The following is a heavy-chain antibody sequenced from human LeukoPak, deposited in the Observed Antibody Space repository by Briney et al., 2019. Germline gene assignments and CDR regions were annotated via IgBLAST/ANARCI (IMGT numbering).Heavy chain of an antibody. Sequence: SETLSLTCAVYGGSISGYYWSWIRQPPGKGLEWIGEINHSGSTNYNPSLKSRVTISVDTSKNQFSLKLSSVTAADTAVYYCAASYSSVWYHYYFYYGMDVWGQGTTVTVSS. CDR3: AASYSSVWYHYYFYYGMDV. CDR2: INHSGST. CDR1: GGSISGYY. J-gene: IGHJ6*02. D-gene: IGHD6-19*01. V-gene: IGHV4-34*01.